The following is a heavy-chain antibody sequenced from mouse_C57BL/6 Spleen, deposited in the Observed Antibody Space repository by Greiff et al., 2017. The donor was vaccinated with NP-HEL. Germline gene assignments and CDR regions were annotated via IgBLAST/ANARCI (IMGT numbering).Heavy chain of an antibody. Sequence: QVQLQQSGAELMKPGASVKLSCTATGYTFTGYWIAWVKQRPGHGLEWIGAILPGSGSTNYTEKFKGKATFSADTSSNTAYMQLSSLTTEDSAIYYCARGSSWFAYWGQGTLVTVSA. D-gene: IGHD1-1*01. CDR2: ILPGSGST. CDR1: GYTFTGYW. CDR3: ARGSSWFAY. V-gene: IGHV1-9*01. J-gene: IGHJ3*01.